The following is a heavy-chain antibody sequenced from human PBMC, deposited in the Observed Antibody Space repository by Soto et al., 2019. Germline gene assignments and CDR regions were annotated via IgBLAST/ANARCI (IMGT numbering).Heavy chain of an antibody. J-gene: IGHJ4*02. Sequence: GGSLRLSCAASGFTFSSYAMHWVRQAPGKGLEWVAVISYDGSNKYYADSVKGRFTISRDNSKNTLYLQMNSLRAEDTAVYYCASLSTLGITIHDYWGQGTLVTVSS. D-gene: IGHD3-10*01. CDR3: ASLSTLGITIHDY. CDR2: ISYDGSNK. CDR1: GFTFSSYA. V-gene: IGHV3-30-3*01.